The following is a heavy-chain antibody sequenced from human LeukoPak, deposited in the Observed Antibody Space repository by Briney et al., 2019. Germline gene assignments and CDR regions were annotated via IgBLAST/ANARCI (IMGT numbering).Heavy chain of an antibody. Sequence: SGPTLVNPTQTLTLTCNFSGFSLSTSGVGVGWIRQPPGKALEWLALIYWDDDKRYSPSLKSRLTITKDTSKNQVVLTMTNMDPVDTATYYCAHDTNYYDFSGFDPWGQGTLVTVSS. J-gene: IGHJ5*02. D-gene: IGHD3-22*01. CDR3: AHDTNYYDFSGFDP. CDR1: GFSLSTSGVG. V-gene: IGHV2-5*02. CDR2: IYWDDDK.